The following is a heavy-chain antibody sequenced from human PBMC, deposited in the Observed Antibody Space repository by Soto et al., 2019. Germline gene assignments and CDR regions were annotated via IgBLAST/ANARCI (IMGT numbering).Heavy chain of an antibody. CDR3: AGGRGAMFTFAENDY. CDR2: ISAYNGNT. CDR1: GYTFTSYG. J-gene: IGHJ4*02. V-gene: IGHV1-18*01. D-gene: IGHD3-16*01. Sequence: QVQLVQSGAEVKKPGASVKVSCKASGYTFTSYGISWVRQAPGQGLEWMGWISAYNGNTNYAQKLQGRVTMTTDTPRSTANRELRSLRSDDRAVYYWAGGRGAMFTFAENDYWGQGTRVTVSS.